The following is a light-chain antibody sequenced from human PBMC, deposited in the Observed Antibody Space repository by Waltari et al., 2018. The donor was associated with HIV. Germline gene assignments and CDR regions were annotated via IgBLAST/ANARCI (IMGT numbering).Light chain of an antibody. CDR3: GTWDSSLSAVV. Sequence: QSVLTQPPSVSAAPGQKVTISCSGSSSNIGNNYVSWYQQLPGTAPKLLSYEKNKRPSGIPDRFSGSKSGTSATLGITGLQTGDEADYYCGTWDSSLSAVVFGGGTKLTVL. CDR1: SSNIGNNY. CDR2: EKN. J-gene: IGLJ2*01. V-gene: IGLV1-51*02.